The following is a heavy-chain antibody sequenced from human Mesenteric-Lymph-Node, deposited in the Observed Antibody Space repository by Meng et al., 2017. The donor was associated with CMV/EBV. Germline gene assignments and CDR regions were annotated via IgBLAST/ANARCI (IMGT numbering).Heavy chain of an antibody. J-gene: IGHJ4*02. Sequence: YSFIHYGISWVRQAPGLGLEWMGWISPYTGNTDYIQKLQGRVTMTTDTSTSTAYMEVRSLTSDDTAVYYCVRDWATMQGTNTRKIDFWGQGTLVTVSS. D-gene: IGHD1-7*01. CDR2: ISPYTGNT. CDR3: VRDWATMQGTNTRKIDF. V-gene: IGHV1-18*01. CDR1: YSFIHYG.